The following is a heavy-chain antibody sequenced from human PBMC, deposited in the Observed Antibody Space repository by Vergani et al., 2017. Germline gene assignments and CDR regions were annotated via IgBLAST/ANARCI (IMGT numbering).Heavy chain of an antibody. CDR2: ISSSSITI. D-gene: IGHD2-2*01. CDR3: ARDVGYCSSTSCYEWFDP. J-gene: IGHJ5*02. CDR1: GFTFSSYA. V-gene: IGHV3-48*01. Sequence: VQLVESGGGVVQPGRSLRLSCAASGFTFSSYAMHWVRQAPGKGLEWVSYISSSSITIYYADSVKGRFTISRDNAKNSLYLQMNSLRAEDTAVYYCARDVGYCSSTSCYEWFDPWGQGTQVTVSS.